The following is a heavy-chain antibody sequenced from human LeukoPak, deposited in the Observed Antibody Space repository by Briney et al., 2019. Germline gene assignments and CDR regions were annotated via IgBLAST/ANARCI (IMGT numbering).Heavy chain of an antibody. CDR2: MNPNSDNT. CDR1: GYTFISYD. D-gene: IGHD5-24*01. V-gene: IGHV1-8*02. J-gene: IGHJ4*02. CDR3: ARDGYNYKSHFDY. Sequence: ASVKVFCKASGYTFISYDINWVRQAAGQGLEWMGWMNPNSDNTGYAQKFQGRVTMTRNTSISTAYMELSSLTSEDTAAYYCARDGYNYKSHFDYWGQGTLVTVSS.